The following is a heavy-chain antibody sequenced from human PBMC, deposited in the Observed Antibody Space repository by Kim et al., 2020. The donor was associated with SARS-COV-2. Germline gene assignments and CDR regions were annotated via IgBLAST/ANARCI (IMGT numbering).Heavy chain of an antibody. D-gene: IGHD3-10*01. V-gene: IGHV4-59*01. CDR1: GGSISSYY. CDR2: IYYSGST. CDR3: AREGVGPLWFGELYPGAFDI. Sequence: SETLSLTCTVSGGSISSYYWSWIRQPPGKGLEWIGYIYYSGSTNYNPSLKSRVTISVDTSKNQFSLKLSSVTAADTAVYYCAREGVGPLWFGELYPGAFDIWGQGTMVTVSS. J-gene: IGHJ3*02.